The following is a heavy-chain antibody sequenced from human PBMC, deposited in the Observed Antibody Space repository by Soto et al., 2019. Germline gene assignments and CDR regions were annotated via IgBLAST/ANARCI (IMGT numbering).Heavy chain of an antibody. CDR3: ARSGGYDSSGYYYRYYYYGMDV. CDR1: GFTFSSYG. D-gene: IGHD3-22*01. CDR2: IWYDGSNK. J-gene: IGHJ6*02. V-gene: IGHV3-33*01. Sequence: QVQLVESGGGVVQPGRSLRLSCAASGFTFSSYGMHWVRQAPGKGLEWVAVIWYDGSNKYYADSVKGRFTISRDNSKNMLYLQMNSLRAEDTAVYYCARSGGYDSSGYYYRYYYYGMDVWGQGTTVTVSS.